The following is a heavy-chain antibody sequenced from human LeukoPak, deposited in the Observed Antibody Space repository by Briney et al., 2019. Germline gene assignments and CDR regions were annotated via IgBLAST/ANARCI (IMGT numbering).Heavy chain of an antibody. J-gene: IGHJ4*02. Sequence: PSETLSLTCTVSGGSISSYYWSWIRQPPGKGLEWIGYIYYSGSTNYNPSLKSRVTISVDTSKNQFSLRLTSVAAADTAVYYCARQTGSGLFILPGGQGTLVTVSS. V-gene: IGHV4-59*08. CDR3: ARQTGSGLFILP. CDR2: IYYSGST. CDR1: GGSISSYY. D-gene: IGHD3/OR15-3a*01.